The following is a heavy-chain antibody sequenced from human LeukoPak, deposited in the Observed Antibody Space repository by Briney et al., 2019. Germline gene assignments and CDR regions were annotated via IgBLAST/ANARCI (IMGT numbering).Heavy chain of an antibody. CDR1: GFIFSAYA. CDR3: AKPGYSSGWYLFDY. D-gene: IGHD6-19*01. CDR2: ISGSGGST. V-gene: IGHV3-23*01. J-gene: IGHJ4*02. Sequence: GGSLRLSCAASGFIFSAYAKSWVRQAPGKGLEWVSTISGSGGSTYYADSVKGRFTISRDDSKNTLYLQMYSLRAEDTAVYYCAKPGYSSGWYLFDYWGQGTLVTVSS.